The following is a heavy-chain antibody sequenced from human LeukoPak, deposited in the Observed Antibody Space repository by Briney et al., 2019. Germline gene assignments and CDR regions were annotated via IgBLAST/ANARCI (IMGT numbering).Heavy chain of an antibody. J-gene: IGHJ6*02. D-gene: IGHD3-10*01. Sequence: ASVKVSRKASGYTFTSYGISWVRQAPGQGLEWMGWISAYNGNTNYAQKLQGRVTMTTDTSTSTAYMELRSLRSDDTAVYYCASSRGSPYYYGMDVWGQGTTVTVSS. CDR2: ISAYNGNT. CDR3: ASSRGSPYYYGMDV. CDR1: GYTFTSYG. V-gene: IGHV1-18*01.